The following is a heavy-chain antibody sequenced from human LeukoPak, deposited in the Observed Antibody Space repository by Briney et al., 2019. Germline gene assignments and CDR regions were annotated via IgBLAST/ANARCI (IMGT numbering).Heavy chain of an antibody. Sequence: PGGSLRLSCAASGFTFSSYSMNWVRQAPGKGLEWLSYIGSTDTSMYYADSVKGRFTISRDNAKNSLYLQMNSLRAEDTAVYYCARVCSSTTCPGNYWGQGTLVTVSS. D-gene: IGHD2-2*01. CDR1: GFTFSSYS. CDR2: IGSTDTSM. V-gene: IGHV3-48*04. CDR3: ARVCSSTTCPGNY. J-gene: IGHJ4*02.